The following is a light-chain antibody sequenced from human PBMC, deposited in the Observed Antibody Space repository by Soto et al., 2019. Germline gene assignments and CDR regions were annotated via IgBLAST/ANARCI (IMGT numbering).Light chain of an antibody. J-gene: IGKJ4*01. Sequence: EIVLTQSPATLSLSPGERATLSCRASQSVSSYLAWYQQKPGQAPRLLIYDASNRATGIPARFSGSGSGTDFTLTISSLEPEDFAVYYCQHYGSSPLTFGGGTKVDIK. V-gene: IGKV3-11*01. CDR1: QSVSSY. CDR3: QHYGSSPLT. CDR2: DAS.